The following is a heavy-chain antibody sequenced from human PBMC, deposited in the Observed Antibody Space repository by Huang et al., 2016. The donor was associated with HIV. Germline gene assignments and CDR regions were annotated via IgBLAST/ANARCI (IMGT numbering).Heavy chain of an antibody. D-gene: IGHD3-22*01. J-gene: IGHJ4*02. CDR3: ARARGFLYDSTGYYSRYYFDS. Sequence: QVQLVQSGAEVKQPGASVKVSCKASGFNFNNYDFNWVRQASGQRLEWMGWLEHKIGNTGYAQKFQGRVTSTRNTSITTAYMELRSLGAEDTAVYYCARARGFLYDSTGYYSRYYFDSWGQGTLVTISS. CDR1: GFNFNNYD. V-gene: IGHV1-8*03. CDR2: LEHKIGNT.